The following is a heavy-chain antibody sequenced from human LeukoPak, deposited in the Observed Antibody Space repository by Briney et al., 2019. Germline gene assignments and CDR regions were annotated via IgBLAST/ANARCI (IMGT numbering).Heavy chain of an antibody. V-gene: IGHV3-30*18. J-gene: IGHJ4*02. CDR1: GFTFNNYG. CDR2: ISHDGNNE. D-gene: IGHD6-19*01. Sequence: GGSLRLSCAASGFTFNNYGLHWVRQAPGKGLEWVTLISHDGNNEYYADSVKGRFTISRDNSKNTLYLQMNSLRAEDTAVYYCAKDSIIAVAGDFDYWGQGTLVTVSS. CDR3: AKDSIIAVAGDFDY.